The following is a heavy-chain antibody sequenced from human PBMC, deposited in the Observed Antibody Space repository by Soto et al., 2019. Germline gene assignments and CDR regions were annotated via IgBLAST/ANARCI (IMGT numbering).Heavy chain of an antibody. CDR3: ACLEFDF. CDR2: IKSKTDGGTT. CDR1: GLIFSDAW. J-gene: IGHJ4*02. Sequence: EVQLVESGGGLVKPGGSLRLSCAASGLIFSDAWMHWVRQAPGKGLEWVGRIKSKTDGGTTDYAAPVKGRFTISRDDSKKTLFLQMNSLKTEDTAVYYCACLEFDFWGQGSLVTVSS. D-gene: IGHD2-2*01. V-gene: IGHV3-15*01.